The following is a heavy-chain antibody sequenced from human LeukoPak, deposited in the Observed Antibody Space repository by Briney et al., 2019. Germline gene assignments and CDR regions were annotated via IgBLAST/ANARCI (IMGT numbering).Heavy chain of an antibody. D-gene: IGHD1-7*01. J-gene: IGHJ6*02. CDR1: GFTFSDYY. V-gene: IGHV3-11*01. CDR3: ARDNWNYVGYYYYGMDV. Sequence: GGSPRLSCAASGFTFSDYYMSWIRQAPGKGLEWVSYISSSGSTLYYADSVKGRFTISRDNAKNSLYLQMNSLRAEDTAVYYCARDNWNYVGYYYYGMDVWGQGTTVTVSS. CDR2: ISSSGSTL.